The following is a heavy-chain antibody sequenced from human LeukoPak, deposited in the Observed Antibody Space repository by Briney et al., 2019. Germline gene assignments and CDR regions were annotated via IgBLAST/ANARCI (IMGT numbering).Heavy chain of an antibody. CDR3: AKGLGRWNSPGGFGY. J-gene: IGHJ4*02. Sequence: GGSLRLSCAASGFTFSSYGMHWVRQAPGKGLEWVAFIRYDGSNKYYADSVKGRFTISRDNSKNTLYLQMNSLRAEDTAVYYCAKGLGRWNSPGGFGYWGQGTLVTVSS. CDR1: GFTFSSYG. CDR2: IRYDGSNK. V-gene: IGHV3-30*02. D-gene: IGHD1-7*01.